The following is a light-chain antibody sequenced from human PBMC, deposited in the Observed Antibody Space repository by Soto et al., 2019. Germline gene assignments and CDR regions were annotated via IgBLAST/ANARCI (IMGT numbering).Light chain of an antibody. V-gene: IGLV2-23*02. CDR3: CSYGGSRTL. CDR1: SSDVGSYNL. J-gene: IGLJ2*01. CDR2: EVN. Sequence: QAVVTQPASVSGSPGQSITISCTGTSSDVGSYNLVSWYQQHPGKAPKLMIYEVNKRPSGVSNRFSGSKSGNTASLTISGLQAEDEADYYCCSYGGSRTLFGGGTQLTVL.